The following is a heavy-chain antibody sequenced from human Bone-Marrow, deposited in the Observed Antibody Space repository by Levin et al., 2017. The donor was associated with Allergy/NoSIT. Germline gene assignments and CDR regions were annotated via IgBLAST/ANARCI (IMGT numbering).Heavy chain of an antibody. J-gene: IGHJ4*02. CDR2: IRSKLHGGTA. CDR3: TRDWVGTYLAY. CDR1: GFTFADYG. D-gene: IGHD3-10*01. Sequence: QHGESLKISCTASGFTFADYGMSWFRQAPGQGLEWVSFIRSKLHGGTAEYAASVEGRFTISRDDSKSIAYLQMNSLKTEDTAVYYCTRDWVGTYLAYWGQGALVTVSS. V-gene: IGHV3-49*03.